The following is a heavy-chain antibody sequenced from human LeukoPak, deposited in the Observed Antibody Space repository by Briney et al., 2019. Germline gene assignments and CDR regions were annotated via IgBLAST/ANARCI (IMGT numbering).Heavy chain of an antibody. CDR3: ARDTPGDGGY. D-gene: IGHD7-27*01. J-gene: IGHJ4*02. CDR2: INPNSGGT. CDR1: GYTFTGYY. Sequence: ASVKVSCKASGYTFTGYYMHWVRQSPGQGLEWMGRINPNSGGTNYAQKFQGRVTMTRDKSISTAYMELSRLRSDDTAVYYCARDTPGDGGYWGQGTLVTVSS. V-gene: IGHV1-2*06.